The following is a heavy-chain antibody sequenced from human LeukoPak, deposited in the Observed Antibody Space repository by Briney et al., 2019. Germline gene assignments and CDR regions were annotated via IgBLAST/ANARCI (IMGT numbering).Heavy chain of an antibody. Sequence: GGSRRLSCVASGFTLSNFWMYWVRQGPGKGLEGVANINQGGNVQHYVDSVKGRFTISKDNAENSLSLHMNSLRADDTAVYYCARGDGGDQGYFQDWGQGTLVTVSS. J-gene: IGHJ1*01. CDR1: GFTLSNFW. CDR2: INQGGNVQ. D-gene: IGHD4-23*01. CDR3: ARGDGGDQGYFQD. V-gene: IGHV3-7*04.